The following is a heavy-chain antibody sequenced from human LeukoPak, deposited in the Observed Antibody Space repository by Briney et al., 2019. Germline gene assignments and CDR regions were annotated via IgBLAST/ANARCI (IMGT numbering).Heavy chain of an antibody. D-gene: IGHD6-19*01. CDR1: GXTFSSYS. V-gene: IGHV3-21*01. CDR3: ARTYSSGWSNWFDP. Sequence: GGSLRLSCAASGXTFSSYSMNWVRQAPGKGLEWVSSISSSSSYIYYADSVKGRFTISRDNAKNSLYLQMNSLRAEDTAVYYCARTYSSGWSNWFDPWGQGTLVTVSS. CDR2: ISSSSSYI. J-gene: IGHJ5*02.